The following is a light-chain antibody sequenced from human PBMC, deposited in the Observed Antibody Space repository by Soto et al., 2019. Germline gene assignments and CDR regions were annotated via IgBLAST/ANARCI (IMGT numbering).Light chain of an antibody. CDR2: DAS. J-gene: IGKJ2*01. Sequence: DIQMTPSPSTLSAFVGDTVTITCRASQSISHWLAWYQQRPGRAPKLLIYDASSLESGVPSRFSGSGSGTEFTLTISSLQPDDFATYYCQQYSAYPYTFGQGTKLEIK. CDR3: QQYSAYPYT. V-gene: IGKV1-5*01. CDR1: QSISHW.